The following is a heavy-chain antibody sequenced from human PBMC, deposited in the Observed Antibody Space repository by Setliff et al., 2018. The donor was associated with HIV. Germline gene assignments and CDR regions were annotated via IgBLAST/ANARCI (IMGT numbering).Heavy chain of an antibody. CDR1: DDSVSTFY. J-gene: IGHJ4*01. CDR3: APGEGVASTYYHD. D-gene: IGHD3-3*01. Sequence: TLSLTCTVSDDSVSTFYWNWIRQPPGKGLEWIGFIHHTGSTVSNPSLKSRVTILMDLSRNQLSLHLASVTTADTAVYFCAPGEGVASTYYHDWGQGTQVTV. V-gene: IGHV4-59*02. CDR2: IHHTGST.